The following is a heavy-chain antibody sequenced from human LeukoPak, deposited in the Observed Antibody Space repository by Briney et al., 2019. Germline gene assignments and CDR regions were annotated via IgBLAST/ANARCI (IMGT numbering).Heavy chain of an antibody. CDR2: TNSDGSST. V-gene: IGHV3-74*01. J-gene: IGHJ6*04. CDR1: GFTFSSYW. CDR3: ARDQRYCSSTSCPKNYYYYYGMDV. D-gene: IGHD2-2*01. Sequence: GGTLRLSCAASGFTFSSYWMHWVRQAPGKGLVWVSRTNSDGSSTSYADSVKGRFTISRDNAKNTLYLQMNSLRAEDTAVYYCARDQRYCSSTSCPKNYYYYYGMDVWGKGTTVTVSS.